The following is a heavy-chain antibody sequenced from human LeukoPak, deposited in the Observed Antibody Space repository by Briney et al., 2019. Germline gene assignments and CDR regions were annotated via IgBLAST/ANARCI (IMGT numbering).Heavy chain of an antibody. CDR2: NNPNSGGT. Sequence: ASVKVSCKASGYTFTGYYMHWVRQAPGQGLEWMGWNNPNSGGTNYAQKFQGRVTMTRDTSISTAYMELSRLRSDDTAVYYCARDITGSWNWFDPWGQGTLVTVSS. CDR3: ARDITGSWNWFDP. J-gene: IGHJ5*02. CDR1: GYTFTGYY. V-gene: IGHV1-2*02. D-gene: IGHD6-13*01.